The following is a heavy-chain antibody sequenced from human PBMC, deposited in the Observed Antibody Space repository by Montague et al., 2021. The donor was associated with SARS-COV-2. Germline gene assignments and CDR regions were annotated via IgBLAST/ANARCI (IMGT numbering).Heavy chain of an antibody. Sequence: SLRLSCAASGFIFSSYEMNWVRQAPGKGLEWVSYISSSGTFIHYADSLKGRFTISRDNAKNSLYLQMSSLTAEDTAVYYCGRDAKATVYWGRGTLVTVSS. CDR2: ISSSGTFI. J-gene: IGHJ4*02. CDR3: GRDAKATVY. CDR1: GFIFSSYE. D-gene: IGHD1-1*01. V-gene: IGHV3-48*03.